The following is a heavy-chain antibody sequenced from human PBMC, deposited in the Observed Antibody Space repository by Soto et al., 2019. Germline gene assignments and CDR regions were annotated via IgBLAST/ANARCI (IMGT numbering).Heavy chain of an antibody. Sequence: QVQLQESGPGLVKPSETLSLTCSISGGSISDYQWNWIRQPPGKGLEWIGYIYYSGRTNYNPSLKSRLTISLDTSTRQVSLRLRSVTGADTAVYYCARMRGLGEISPYLDYWGQGALVTVSS. CDR2: IYYSGRT. J-gene: IGHJ4*02. V-gene: IGHV4-59*01. CDR3: ARMRGLGEISPYLDY. CDR1: GGSISDYQ. D-gene: IGHD3-16*01.